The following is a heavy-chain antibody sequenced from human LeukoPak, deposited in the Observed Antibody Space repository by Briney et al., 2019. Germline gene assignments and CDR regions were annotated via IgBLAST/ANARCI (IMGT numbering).Heavy chain of an antibody. CDR1: GFTFDDYA. D-gene: IGHD3-22*01. Sequence: GGSLRLSCAAPGFTFDDYAMHWVRQAPGKGLEWVSGISWNSGSIGYADSVKGRFTISRDNAKNSLYLQMNSLRAEDTALYYCAKSIGYYYDSSGYYYFDYWGQGTLVTVSS. J-gene: IGHJ4*02. CDR3: AKSIGYYYDSSGYYYFDY. V-gene: IGHV3-9*01. CDR2: ISWNSGSI.